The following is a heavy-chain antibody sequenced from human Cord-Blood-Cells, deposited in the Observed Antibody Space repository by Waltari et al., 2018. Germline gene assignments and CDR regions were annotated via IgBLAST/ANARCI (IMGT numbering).Heavy chain of an antibody. V-gene: IGHV1-69*06. J-gene: IGHJ4*02. Sequence: QVPLVQSGDVVRKPGSSVKVSCKACGGTFSSYAISWGGQSPGHGLAWVGGIIPIFGTANYAQKFQGRVTITADKSTSTAYMELSSLRSEDTAVYYCASSGRVDTAMVNFDYWGQGTLVTVSS. CDR2: IIPIFGTA. CDR3: ASSGRVDTAMVNFDY. CDR1: GGTFSSYA. D-gene: IGHD5-18*01.